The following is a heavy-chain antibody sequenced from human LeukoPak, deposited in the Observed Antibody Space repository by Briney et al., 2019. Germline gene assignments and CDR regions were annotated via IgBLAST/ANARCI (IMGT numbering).Heavy chain of an antibody. J-gene: IGHJ4*02. V-gene: IGHV4-59*12. CDR2: IYYSGST. Sequence: SETLSLTCTVSGGSISSYYWSWIRQPPGKGLEWIGYIYYSGSTNYNPSLKSRVTISVDTSKNQFSLQLNSVTPEDTAVYYCARVSSDYFDYWGQGTLVTVSS. CDR3: ARVSSDYFDY. CDR1: GGSISSYY. D-gene: IGHD6-6*01.